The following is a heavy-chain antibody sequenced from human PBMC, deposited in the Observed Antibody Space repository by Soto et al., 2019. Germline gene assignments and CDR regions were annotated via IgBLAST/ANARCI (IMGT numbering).Heavy chain of an antibody. J-gene: IGHJ4*02. V-gene: IGHV3-21*01. CDR2: ISSSSYI. Sequence: GGSLRLSCAASGFTFSSYSMNWVRQAPGKGLEWVSSISSSSYIYYADSVKGRFTISRDNAKNSLYLQMNSLRAEDTAVYYCARGIKVSSGAFDYWGQGTLVTVSS. D-gene: IGHD6-6*01. CDR3: ARGIKVSSGAFDY. CDR1: GFTFSSYS.